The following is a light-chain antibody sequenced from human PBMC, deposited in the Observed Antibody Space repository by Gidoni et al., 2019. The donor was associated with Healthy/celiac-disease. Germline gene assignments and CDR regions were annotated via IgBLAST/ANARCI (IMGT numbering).Light chain of an antibody. CDR3: QQSYSTPYT. CDR1: QSISSY. J-gene: IGKJ2*01. Sequence: DIQMTQSPSSLSASVGDRVTITCRASQSISSYLIWYQQKPGKAPKLLIYAASSLQRGVPSRFSGSGSGTDFTLTISSLQPEDFATYYCQQSYSTPYTFGQGTKLEIK. CDR2: AAS. V-gene: IGKV1-39*01.